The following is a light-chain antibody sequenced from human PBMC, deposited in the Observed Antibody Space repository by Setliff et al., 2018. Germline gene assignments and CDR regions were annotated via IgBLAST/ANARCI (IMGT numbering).Light chain of an antibody. J-gene: IGLJ1*01. Sequence: QSVLTQPASVSGSPGQSITISCTGSSSDVGGYDYVSWYQHHPGRAPKFMIYDVTKRPSGVSNRFSGSKSGNTASLTISGLQAEDEADYYCFSYTSSSSYVFGSGTKVT. CDR3: FSYTSSSSYV. V-gene: IGLV2-14*03. CDR2: DVT. CDR1: SSDVGGYDY.